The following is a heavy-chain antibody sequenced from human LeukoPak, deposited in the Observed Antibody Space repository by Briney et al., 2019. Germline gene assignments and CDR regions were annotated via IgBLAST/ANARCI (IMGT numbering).Heavy chain of an antibody. CDR3: ARDDPAEYANY. CDR1: GFTFSDYY. J-gene: IGHJ4*02. V-gene: IGHV3-11*01. D-gene: IGHD2-2*01. Sequence: GGSLRLSCAASGFTFSDYYMSWIRQAPGKGLEWVSYISSSGSTMYYADSVKGRFTISRDNAKNSLYLQMNSLRAEDTAVYYCARDDPAEYANYWGQGTLVTVSS. CDR2: ISSSGSTM.